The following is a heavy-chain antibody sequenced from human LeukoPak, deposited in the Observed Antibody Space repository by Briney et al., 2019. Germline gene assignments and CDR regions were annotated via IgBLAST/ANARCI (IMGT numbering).Heavy chain of an antibody. J-gene: IGHJ5*02. Sequence: PSETLSLTCTVSGGSISSGGHSWSWIRQPPGKGLEWIGYIYYSGSTNYNPSLKSRVTISVDTSKNQFSLKLSSVTAADTAVYYCARDWYDILTGSGWFDPWGQGTLVTVSS. CDR1: GGSISSGGHS. CDR2: IYYSGST. D-gene: IGHD3-9*01. V-gene: IGHV4-61*08. CDR3: ARDWYDILTGSGWFDP.